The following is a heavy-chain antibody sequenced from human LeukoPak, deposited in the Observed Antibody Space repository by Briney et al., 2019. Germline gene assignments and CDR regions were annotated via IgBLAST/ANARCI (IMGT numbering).Heavy chain of an antibody. D-gene: IGHD1-26*01. J-gene: IGHJ4*02. CDR3: ARSSGGSHFDY. V-gene: IGHV3-53*01. Sequence: PGGSLRLSCAASGFTVSSNYMNWVGQAPGKGLQWVSVIYSGGTTDYADSVKGRFIISRDNSKNTVYLQMNSLRAEDTAMYHCARSSGGSHFDYWGERPLASVSS. CDR1: GFTVSSNY. CDR2: IYSGGTT.